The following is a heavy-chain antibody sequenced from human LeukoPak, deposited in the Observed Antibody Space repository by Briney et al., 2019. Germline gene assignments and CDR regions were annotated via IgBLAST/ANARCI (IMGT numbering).Heavy chain of an antibody. Sequence: GGSLRLSCAASGFTFSSYAMSWVRQAPGKGLEWVSAISGSGGSTYYADSVKGRFTISRDNSKNTLYLQMNSLRAEDTAVYYCAKENRITIFGVVITYFDYWGQGTLVTVSS. CDR2: ISGSGGST. CDR3: AKENRITIFGVVITYFDY. CDR1: GFTFSSYA. D-gene: IGHD3-3*01. V-gene: IGHV3-23*01. J-gene: IGHJ4*02.